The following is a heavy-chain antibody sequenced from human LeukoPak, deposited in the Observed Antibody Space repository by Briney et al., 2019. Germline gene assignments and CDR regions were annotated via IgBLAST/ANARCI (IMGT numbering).Heavy chain of an antibody. CDR2: IIPILGIA. CDR1: GGTFSSYA. V-gene: IGHV1-69*04. CDR3: ARDGRCYDFWSGCLDAFDI. J-gene: IGHJ3*02. Sequence: ASVKVSCKASGGTFSSYAISWVRQAPGQGLEWMGRIIPILGIANNAQKLQGRVTMTTDTSTSTAYMELRSLRSDDTAVYYCARDGRCYDFWSGCLDAFDIWGQGTMVTVSS. D-gene: IGHD3-3*01.